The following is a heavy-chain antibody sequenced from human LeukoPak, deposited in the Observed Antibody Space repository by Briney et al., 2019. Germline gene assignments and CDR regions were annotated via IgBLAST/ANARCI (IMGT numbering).Heavy chain of an antibody. V-gene: IGHV3-30*02. Sequence: GGSLRLSCAASGFTFSSYGMHWVRQAPGKGLEWVAFIRYDGSNKYYADSVKGRFTISRDNSKNTLYLQMNSLRAEDTAVYYCAKVRDSSGWQPFDYWGQGTLVTVSS. CDR2: IRYDGSNK. CDR3: AKVRDSSGWQPFDY. CDR1: GFTFSSYG. D-gene: IGHD6-19*01. J-gene: IGHJ4*02.